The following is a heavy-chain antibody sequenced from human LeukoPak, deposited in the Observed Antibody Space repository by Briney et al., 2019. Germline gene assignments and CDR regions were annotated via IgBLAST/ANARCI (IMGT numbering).Heavy chain of an antibody. D-gene: IGHD3-16*01. Sequence: SETLSLTCAVYGGSFSGYYWSWIRQPPGKGLEWIGEINHSGSTNCNPSLKSRVTISVDTSKNQFSPKLSSVTAADTAVYYCARVAYVGYGLDYWGQGTLVTVSS. J-gene: IGHJ4*02. CDR2: INHSGST. V-gene: IGHV4-34*01. CDR3: ARVAYVGYGLDY. CDR1: GGSFSGYY.